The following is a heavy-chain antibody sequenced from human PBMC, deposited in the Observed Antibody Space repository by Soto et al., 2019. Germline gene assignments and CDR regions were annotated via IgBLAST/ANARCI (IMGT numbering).Heavy chain of an antibody. V-gene: IGHV3-74*01. CDR3: ARSEGRFLEWFHFDY. J-gene: IGHJ4*02. Sequence: PGGSLRLSCAASGFSFSSYWMHWVRQAPGKGLVWVSHINSDGSSTNYADYVKGRFTISRDNAKNTLYLQMNSLRVEDTAVYYCARSEGRFLEWFHFDYWGQGTLVTVSS. D-gene: IGHD3-3*01. CDR1: GFSFSSYW. CDR2: INSDGSST.